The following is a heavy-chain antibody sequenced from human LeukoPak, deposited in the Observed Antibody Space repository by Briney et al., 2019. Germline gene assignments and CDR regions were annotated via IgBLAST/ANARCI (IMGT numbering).Heavy chain of an antibody. CDR1: GFTFSAYT. V-gene: IGHV3-48*04. CDR2: ISSGSSSV. D-gene: IGHD5-18*01. J-gene: IGHJ4*02. Sequence: GGSLRLSCSASGFTFSAYTMNWVRQAPGQGLEWVSYISSGSSSVYYADSVKGRFTISRDNAKNSLYLQMNSLRAEDTAVYYCARGSYGYRRVPDYWGQGTLVTVSS. CDR3: ARGSYGYRRVPDY.